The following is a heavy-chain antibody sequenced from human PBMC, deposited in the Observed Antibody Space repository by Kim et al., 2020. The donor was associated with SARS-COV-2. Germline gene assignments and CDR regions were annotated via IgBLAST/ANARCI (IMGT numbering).Heavy chain of an antibody. J-gene: IGHJ5*02. CDR1: GGSISSSGYY. CDR2: IYYAGNT. V-gene: IGHV4-39*01. D-gene: IGHD3-16*01. CDR3: ARHLGPNSPGGFDP. Sequence: SETLSLTCTVSGGSISSSGYYWGWIRQPPGKGLEWIGSIYYAGNTYYNPSLKSRVTISVDTSKNQFSLKLSSVSAADTAVYYCARHLGPNSPGGFDPWG.